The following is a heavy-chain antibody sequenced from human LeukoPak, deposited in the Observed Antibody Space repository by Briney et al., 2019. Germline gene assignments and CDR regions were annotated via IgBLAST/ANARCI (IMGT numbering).Heavy chain of an antibody. CDR2: ITTSSSYI. J-gene: IGHJ3*02. V-gene: IGHV3-21*01. CDR3: ARDLYDRAADI. CDR1: GFTFSSYD. D-gene: IGHD3-16*01. Sequence: PGGSLRLSCAASGFTFSSYDMNWVRQAPGKGLEWVSFITTSSSYIYYADSVKGRLTISRDNAKNSLYLQMNSLRAEDTAVYYCARDLYDRAADIWGQGTMVTVSS.